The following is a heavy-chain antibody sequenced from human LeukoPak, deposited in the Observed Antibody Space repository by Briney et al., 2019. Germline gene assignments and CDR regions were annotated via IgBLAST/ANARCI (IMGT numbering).Heavy chain of an antibody. Sequence: GGSLRLSCSASGFTFSTYSMNWVRQAPGKGLEWVSYITSGGSSKNYADSVKGRFTVSRDNAKNSLYLQMNSLRAEDTAVYYCASIGGNSGWGQGTLVTVSS. CDR1: GFTFSTYS. CDR3: ASIGGNSG. J-gene: IGHJ4*02. V-gene: IGHV3-48*04. D-gene: IGHD4-23*01. CDR2: ITSGGSSK.